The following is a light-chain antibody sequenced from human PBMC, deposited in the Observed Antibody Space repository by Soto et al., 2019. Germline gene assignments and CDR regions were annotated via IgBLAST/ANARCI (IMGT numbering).Light chain of an antibody. J-gene: IGKJ1*01. CDR1: QSIGKD. CDR2: GAS. Sequence: EIVMTQSPVTLSVSPGEGATLSCWASQSIGKDVAWYQQRPGQAPRLLIYGASTRAPGIPARFSGSGSGTDFTLTISGLLSEDVALYYCQQYNNLPRTFGQGTNV. V-gene: IGKV3-15*01. CDR3: QQYNNLPRT.